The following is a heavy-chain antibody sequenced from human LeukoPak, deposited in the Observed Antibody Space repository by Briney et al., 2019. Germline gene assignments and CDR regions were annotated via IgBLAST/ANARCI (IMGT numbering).Heavy chain of an antibody. J-gene: IGHJ6*03. CDR1: GYTFTSYY. Sequence: ASVKVSCKASGYTFTSYYMHWVRQAPGQGLEWMGIINPSGGGTSYAQHFQGRVTMTRDMSTSTVYMELSSLRSEDTAVYYCARRQQWLVGYYYMDVWGKGTTVTVSS. D-gene: IGHD6-19*01. CDR2: INPSGGGT. CDR3: ARRQQWLVGYYYMDV. V-gene: IGHV1-46*01.